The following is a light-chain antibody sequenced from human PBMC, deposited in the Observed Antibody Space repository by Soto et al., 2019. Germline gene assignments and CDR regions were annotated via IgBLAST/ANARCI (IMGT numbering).Light chain of an antibody. V-gene: IGKV1-39*01. J-gene: IGKJ1*01. CDR3: QQSYSTPPT. Sequence: DIQMTQSPPSLPASVGDRVTITCRASQSISSYLNWYQQKPGKAPKLLIYAASSLQSGVPSRFSGSGSGTDFTLTISSLQPEDFATYYCQQSYSTPPTFGQGTKVDIK. CDR2: AAS. CDR1: QSISSY.